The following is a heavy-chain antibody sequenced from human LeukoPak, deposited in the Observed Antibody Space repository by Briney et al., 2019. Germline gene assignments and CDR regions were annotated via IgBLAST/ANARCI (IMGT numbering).Heavy chain of an antibody. J-gene: IGHJ4*02. Sequence: AASVKVSCKAAGYTFGNFGISWVRQAPGQWLEWMGWINGYNGKTNYAEKLQGRIPMTTDTSTSTAYMELRSLRSDDTAVYNCARGLTGMMDSDYWGQGTLVTVSS. D-gene: IGHD7-27*01. CDR3: ARGLTGMMDSDY. V-gene: IGHV1-18*01. CDR1: GYTFGNFG. CDR2: INGYNGKT.